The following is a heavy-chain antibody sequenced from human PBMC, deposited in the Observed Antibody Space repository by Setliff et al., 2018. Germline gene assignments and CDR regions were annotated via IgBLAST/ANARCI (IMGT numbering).Heavy chain of an antibody. CDR2: INPSGGGT. Sequence: ASVKVSCKASGYTFIYYYIHWVRQAPGQGLEWMGLINPSGGGTIYARKFQGRVTMARETSTSTVYMELSSLRSDDTAVYYCATEGGSTITRHYMDVWGKGTTVTVSS. CDR1: GYTFIYYY. V-gene: IGHV1-46*01. D-gene: IGHD4-4*01. CDR3: ATEGGSTITRHYMDV. J-gene: IGHJ6*03.